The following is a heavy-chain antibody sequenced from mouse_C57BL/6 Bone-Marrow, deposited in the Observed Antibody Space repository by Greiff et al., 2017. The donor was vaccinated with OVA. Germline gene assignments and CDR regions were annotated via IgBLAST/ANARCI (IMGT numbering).Heavy chain of an antibody. CDR2: IDPENGDT. Sequence: VQLKQSGAELVRPGASVKLSCTASGFNIKDDYMHWVKQRPEQGLEWIGWIDPENGDTEYASKFQGKATITADTSSNTAYLQLSSLTSEDTAVYYCLYYYGSRRYFDVWGTGTTVTVSS. CDR3: LYYYGSRRYFDV. J-gene: IGHJ1*03. V-gene: IGHV14-4*01. D-gene: IGHD1-1*01. CDR1: GFNIKDDY.